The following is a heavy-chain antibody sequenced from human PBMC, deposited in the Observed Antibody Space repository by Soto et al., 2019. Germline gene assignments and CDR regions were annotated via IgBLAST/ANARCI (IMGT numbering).Heavy chain of an antibody. CDR2: INDSGDI. V-gene: IGHV4-34*01. Sequence: QVQLQQWGAGLLKPSETLSLTCAVYGGSFSGYQWSWIRQTPGKGLEWIGGINDSGDINYNPSLKSRVTILVDSPKKQIYLRLSSVTAADTAVYYCARGLIRWFVELSRRGVYYYYMDVLGKGTTVTVSS. J-gene: IGHJ6*03. CDR1: GGSFSGYQ. CDR3: ARGLIRWFVELSRRGVYYYYMDV. D-gene: IGHD3-10*01.